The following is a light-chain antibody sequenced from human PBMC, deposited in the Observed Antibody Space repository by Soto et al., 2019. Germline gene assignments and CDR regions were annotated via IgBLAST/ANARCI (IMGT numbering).Light chain of an antibody. CDR2: SAS. V-gene: IGKV3-15*01. J-gene: IGKJ3*01. Sequence: EIILTQSPASLSVSLGERPTLSYTGSQSVNTNVAWYQQKPGHTPRLLIYSASIGATGTPARFSGSGSGTEFTLTISSLQSEDFAVYYCQQYNKWPLTFGPGTKVDIK. CDR3: QQYNKWPLT. CDR1: QSVNTN.